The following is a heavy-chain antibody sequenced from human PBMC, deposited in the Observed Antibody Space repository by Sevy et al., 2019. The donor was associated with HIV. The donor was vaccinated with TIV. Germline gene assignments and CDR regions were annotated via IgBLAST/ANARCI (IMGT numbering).Heavy chain of an antibody. Sequence: ASVKVSCMVSGYTLSKLSMHWVRQAPGKGPEWMGGFDPEDGETIYAQKFQGRVTMTEDTSTDTAYMELSSLRSEDTAVYCCAALDFWSDYPLYGMDVWGQGTTVTVSS. J-gene: IGHJ6*02. CDR1: GYTLSKLS. CDR2: FDPEDGET. V-gene: IGHV1-24*01. CDR3: AALDFWSDYPLYGMDV. D-gene: IGHD3-3*01.